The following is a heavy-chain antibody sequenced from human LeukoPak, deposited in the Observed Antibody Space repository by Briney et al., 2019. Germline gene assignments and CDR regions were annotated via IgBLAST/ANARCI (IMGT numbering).Heavy chain of an antibody. CDR3: ASVLRVRGVTA. Sequence: GGSLRLSCAASGFTFSSYSMNWVRQAPGKGLEWVSSISSSSSYIYYADSVKGRFTISRDNAKNSLYLQMNSLRAEDTAVYYCASVLRVRGVTAWGQGTLVTVSS. V-gene: IGHV3-21*04. D-gene: IGHD3-10*01. J-gene: IGHJ5*02. CDR1: GFTFSSYS. CDR2: ISSSSSYI.